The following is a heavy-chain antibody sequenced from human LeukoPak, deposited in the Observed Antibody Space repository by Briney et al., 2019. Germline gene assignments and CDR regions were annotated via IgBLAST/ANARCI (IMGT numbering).Heavy chain of an antibody. Sequence: SETLSLTCTVSGGSISSRSYYWGWIRQPPGKGLEWIANIYYSGDTYYNPSLKSRVTISVDTSKSQFSLKLSSVAAADTAVYYCARDRSRWDLLPFDSWGQGTMVTVSS. CDR2: IYYSGDT. J-gene: IGHJ4*02. CDR1: GGSISSRSYY. CDR3: ARDRSRWDLLPFDS. V-gene: IGHV4-39*07. D-gene: IGHD1-26*01.